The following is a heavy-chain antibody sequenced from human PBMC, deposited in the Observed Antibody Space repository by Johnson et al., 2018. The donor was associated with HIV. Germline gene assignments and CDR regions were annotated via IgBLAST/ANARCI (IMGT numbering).Heavy chain of an antibody. V-gene: IGHV3-11*04. CDR1: GFVFSDSH. Sequence: QVQLVESGGDLVKPGGSLRVSCLASGFVFSDSHMSWIRQAPGKGLEWISYISSGGSSIYYADSVRGRFTISRDNAKKSLFLQLCRLRAGDTGVYYCARGGTYNWSPDRIGNAFDIWGQGTTVTVSS. D-gene: IGHD1-20*01. J-gene: IGHJ3*02. CDR3: ARGGTYNWSPDRIGNAFDI. CDR2: ISSGGSSI.